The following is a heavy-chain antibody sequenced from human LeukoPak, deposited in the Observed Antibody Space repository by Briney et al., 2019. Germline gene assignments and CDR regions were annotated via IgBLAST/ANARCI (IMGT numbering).Heavy chain of an antibody. CDR3: ARALGTFAFDI. D-gene: IGHD1-26*01. Sequence: PSETLSLTCTVSGYSISSGYYWGWIRQPPGKGLEWIGSIYHSGRTFYNPSLKSRVTISVDASKNQFSLKLSSVTAADTAVYFCARALGTFAFDIWGQGTMVTVSS. CDR2: IYHSGRT. V-gene: IGHV4-38-2*02. CDR1: GYSISSGYY. J-gene: IGHJ3*02.